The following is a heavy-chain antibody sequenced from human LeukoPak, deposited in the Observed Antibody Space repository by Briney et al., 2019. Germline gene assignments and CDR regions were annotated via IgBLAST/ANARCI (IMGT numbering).Heavy chain of an antibody. D-gene: IGHD6-6*01. J-gene: IGHJ4*02. Sequence: WASVKVSCKASGYTFTSYGISWVRQAPGQGLEWMGWISAYNGNTNYAQKLQGRVTMTTDTSTSTAYMELRSLRSDDTAVYYCATRQTEYSSSASFDYWGQGTLVTVSS. CDR2: ISAYNGNT. CDR3: ATRQTEYSSSASFDY. V-gene: IGHV1-18*01. CDR1: GYTFTSYG.